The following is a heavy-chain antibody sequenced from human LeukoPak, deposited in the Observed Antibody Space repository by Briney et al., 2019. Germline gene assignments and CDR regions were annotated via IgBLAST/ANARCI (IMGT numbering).Heavy chain of an antibody. CDR3: ARVRGYTAMGDYFDY. J-gene: IGHJ4*02. V-gene: IGHV1-2*02. CDR1: GYTFTGYY. D-gene: IGHD5-18*01. Sequence: ASVKVSCKASGYTFTGYYMHWVRQAPGQGLEWMGWINPNSGGTNYAQKFQGRVTMTRDTSISTAYMELSRLRSDDTAVYYCARVRGYTAMGDYFDYWGQGTLVTVSS. CDR2: INPNSGGT.